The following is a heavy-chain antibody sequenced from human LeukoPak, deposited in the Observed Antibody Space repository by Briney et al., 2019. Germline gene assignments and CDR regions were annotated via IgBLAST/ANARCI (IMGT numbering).Heavy chain of an antibody. Sequence: GGSLRLSCAASRFTFSNYGMHWVRQAPGKGLEWVAVIWYDGSNKYYGESVKGRFTISRDNSKNTLYLQMNSLRDEDTAVYYCARGETSVTSYLNFWGQGTLVTVSS. J-gene: IGHJ4*02. CDR1: RFTFSNYG. D-gene: IGHD4-17*01. CDR2: IWYDGSNK. V-gene: IGHV3-33*01. CDR3: ARGETSVTSYLNF.